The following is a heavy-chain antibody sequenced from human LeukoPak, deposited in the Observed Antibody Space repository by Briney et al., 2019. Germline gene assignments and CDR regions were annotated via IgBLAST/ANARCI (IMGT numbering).Heavy chain of an antibody. Sequence: PSQTLSLTCAVSGGSISSGGYSWSWIRQPPGKGLEWIGYIYHSGSTYYNPSLKSRVTISVDRSKNQFSLKLSSVTAADTAVYYCARGRITIFGVPVLFEYWGQGTLVTVSS. D-gene: IGHD3-3*01. CDR2: IYHSGST. J-gene: IGHJ4*02. V-gene: IGHV4-30-2*01. CDR1: GGSISSGGYS. CDR3: ARGRITIFGVPVLFEY.